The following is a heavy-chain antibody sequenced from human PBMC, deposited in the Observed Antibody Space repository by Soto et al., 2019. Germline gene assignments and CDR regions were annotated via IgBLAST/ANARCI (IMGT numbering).Heavy chain of an antibody. J-gene: IGHJ6*03. CDR1: GYTFTSYD. CDR3: ARGPLSTTVNTVARYYYYYMDV. D-gene: IGHD4-17*01. CDR2: MNPNSGNT. Sequence: ASVKVSCKASGYTFTSYDINWVRQATGQGLEWMGWMNPNSGNTGYAQKFQGRVTMTRNTSISTAYMELSSLRSEDTAVYYCARGPLSTTVNTVARYYYYYMDVWGKGTTVTVSS. V-gene: IGHV1-8*01.